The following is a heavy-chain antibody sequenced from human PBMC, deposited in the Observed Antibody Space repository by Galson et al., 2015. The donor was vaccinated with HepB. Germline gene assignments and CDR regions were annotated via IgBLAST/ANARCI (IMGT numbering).Heavy chain of an antibody. CDR1: GFTFSSYG. J-gene: IGHJ4*02. CDR2: ISYDGNNK. Sequence: SLRLSCAASGFTFSSYGTHWVRQAPGKGLEWVAVISYDGNNKYYADSVKGRFTISRDNSKNTLYLQMNSLRVEDTAVYYCANAVCTGGSCYDGFEYWGPGTLVTVSS. V-gene: IGHV3-30*18. CDR3: ANAVCTGGSCYDGFEY. D-gene: IGHD2-15*01.